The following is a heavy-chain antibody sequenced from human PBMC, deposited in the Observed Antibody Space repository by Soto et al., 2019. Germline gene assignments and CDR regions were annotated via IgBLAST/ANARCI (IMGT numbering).Heavy chain of an antibody. CDR3: ARDLEEGGSYGMDV. V-gene: IGHV3-30-3*01. CDR2: ISYDGSNK. D-gene: IGHD1-26*01. CDR1: GFTFSSYA. J-gene: IGHJ6*02. Sequence: QVQLVESGGGVVQPGRSLRLSCAASGFTFSSYAMHWVRQAPGKGLEWVAVISYDGSNKYYADSVKGRFTISRDNSKNTLYLQMNSLRAEDTAVYYCARDLEEGGSYGMDVWGQGTTVTVSS.